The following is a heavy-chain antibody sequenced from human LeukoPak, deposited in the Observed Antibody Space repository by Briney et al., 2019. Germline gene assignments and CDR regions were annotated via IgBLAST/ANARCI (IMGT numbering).Heavy chain of an antibody. Sequence: PSETLSLTCTVSGGSISSSLYHWSWIRQPAGKGLEWIGRIYSSGSTNYNPSLESRVSISVDTSKSQFSLNLGSVTAADTAVYYCARNGYSGYHNDLWGQGTLVTVSS. J-gene: IGHJ5*02. CDR2: IYSSGST. D-gene: IGHD5-12*01. CDR3: ARNGYSGYHNDL. V-gene: IGHV4-61*02. CDR1: GGSISSSLYH.